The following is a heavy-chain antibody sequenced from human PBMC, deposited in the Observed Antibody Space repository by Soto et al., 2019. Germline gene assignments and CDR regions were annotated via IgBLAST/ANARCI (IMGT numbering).Heavy chain of an antibody. Sequence: PXESLKLSCAASGFTVSSNYMSWVRQAPGKGLEWVSVIYSGVSTYYADSVKGRFTISRDNSKNTLYLQMNSLRAEDTAVYYCARARYIGSLGAFDIWGQGTMVTVSS. J-gene: IGHJ3*02. CDR1: GFTVSSNY. V-gene: IGHV3-53*01. CDR3: ARARYIGSLGAFDI. CDR2: IYSGVST. D-gene: IGHD1-26*01.